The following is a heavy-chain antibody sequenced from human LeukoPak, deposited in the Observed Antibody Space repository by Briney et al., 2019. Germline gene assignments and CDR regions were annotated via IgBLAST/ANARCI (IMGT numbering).Heavy chain of an antibody. V-gene: IGHV1-69*06. CDR1: GGTFSSYA. CDR2: IIPIFGTA. Sequence: SVKVSCKASGGTFSSYAISWVRQAPGQGLEWMGGIIPIFGTANYAQKFRGRVTITADKSTRTAYMELRSLRSDDTAVYYCAREVDWFDPWGQGTLVTVSS. D-gene: IGHD2-15*01. CDR3: AREVDWFDP. J-gene: IGHJ5*02.